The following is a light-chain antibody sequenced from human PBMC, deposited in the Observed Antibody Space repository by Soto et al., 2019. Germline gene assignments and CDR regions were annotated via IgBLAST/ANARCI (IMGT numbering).Light chain of an antibody. J-gene: IGKJ1*01. CDR1: QSVSNY. CDR3: QKSDSSPQT. CDR2: STS. V-gene: IGKV1-39*01. Sequence: DIQMTQSPSSLSASVGDRVTITCRASQSVSNYLNWYRQLPGKAPTLLIYSTSTLQSGVPSRFSGSGSGTDFTITISGLQTEDLATYFCQKSDSSPQTFGQGTKVEIK.